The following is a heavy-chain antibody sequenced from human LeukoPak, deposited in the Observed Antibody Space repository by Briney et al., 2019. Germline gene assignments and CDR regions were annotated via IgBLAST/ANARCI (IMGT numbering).Heavy chain of an antibody. CDR2: IYSGGST. CDR1: GFTVSSNY. J-gene: IGHJ1*01. CDR3: ARDPRSRGVYFQH. V-gene: IGHV3-53*01. Sequence: GGSLRLSCAASGFTVSSNYMSWVRQARGKGLEWGSVIYSGGSTYYADSVKGRFTISRDNSKNTLYLQMNSLRAEDTAVYYCARDPRSRGVYFQHWGQGTLVTVSS.